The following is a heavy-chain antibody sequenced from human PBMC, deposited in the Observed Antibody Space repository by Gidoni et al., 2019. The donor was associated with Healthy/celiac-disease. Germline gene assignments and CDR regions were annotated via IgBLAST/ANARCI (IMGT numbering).Heavy chain of an antibody. Sequence: QVQLQQWGAGLLKPSETLSLTCAVYGGSFSGYYWSWIRQPPGKGLEWIGEINHSGSTNYNPSLKSRVTISVDTSKNQFSLKLSSVTAADTAVYYCARGKAAAGNKYYMDVWGKGTTVTVSS. J-gene: IGHJ6*03. CDR1: GGSFSGYY. V-gene: IGHV4-34*01. D-gene: IGHD6-13*01. CDR3: ARGKAAAGNKYYMDV. CDR2: INHSGST.